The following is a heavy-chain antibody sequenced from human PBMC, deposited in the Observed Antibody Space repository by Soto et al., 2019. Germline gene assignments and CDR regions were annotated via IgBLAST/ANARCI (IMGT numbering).Heavy chain of an antibody. J-gene: IGHJ4*02. V-gene: IGHV3-74*01. CDR1: GFTFGSYW. D-gene: IGHD3-22*01. CDR2: ISPDGKNT. CDR3: VRGASSGYYRIDY. Sequence: GGSLTLSCSASGFTFGSYWMHWVRQVPGKGLVWVSRISPDGKNTNYADSVKGRFTISRDNAKNTVFLQMNSLRVEDMAVYYCVRGASSGYYRIDYWGQGALVTVSS.